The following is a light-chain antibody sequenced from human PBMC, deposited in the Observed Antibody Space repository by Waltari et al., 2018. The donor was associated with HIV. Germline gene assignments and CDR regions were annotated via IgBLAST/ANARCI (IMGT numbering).Light chain of an antibody. CDR2: WAS. Sequence: DIVMTQSPDSLVVSLGERATINCKSSQRVLYRSNNRNYLAWYQQKPGQPPKLLIYWASTRESGVPDRFSGRGSGTDFTLTISSLQAEDVAVYYCQQYYSTPWTFGQGTKVEIK. V-gene: IGKV4-1*01. CDR3: QQYYSTPWT. J-gene: IGKJ1*01. CDR1: QRVLYRSNNRNY.